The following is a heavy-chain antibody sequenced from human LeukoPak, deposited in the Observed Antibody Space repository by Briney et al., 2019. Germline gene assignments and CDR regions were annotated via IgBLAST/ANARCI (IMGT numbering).Heavy chain of an antibody. CDR2: ISSSSSYI. CDR3: VSIEAARRLKGFDY. D-gene: IGHD6-6*01. Sequence: GGSLRLSCAASGFTFSSYSMNWVRQAPGKGLEWVSSISSSSSYIYYADSVKGRFTISRDNAKNSLYLQMNSLRAEDTAVYYCVSIEAARRLKGFDYWGQGTLVTVSS. J-gene: IGHJ4*02. CDR1: GFTFSSYS. V-gene: IGHV3-21*01.